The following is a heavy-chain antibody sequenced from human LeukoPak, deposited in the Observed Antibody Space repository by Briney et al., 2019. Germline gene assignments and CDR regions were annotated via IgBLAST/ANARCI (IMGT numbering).Heavy chain of an antibody. Sequence: SETLSLTCTVSGYSLSSGNYWGWIRQPPGKGLEWIGSIYHTGIADYNSSLKSRLTMSLDTSQNHFSLKLYFVTAADTAVYYCARGDDYWGKEAAGSWFDPWGQGTLVIVSS. CDR2: IYHTGIA. D-gene: IGHD6-13*01. V-gene: IGHV4-38-2*02. J-gene: IGHJ5*02. CDR3: ARGDDYWGKEAAGSWFDP. CDR1: GYSLSSGNY.